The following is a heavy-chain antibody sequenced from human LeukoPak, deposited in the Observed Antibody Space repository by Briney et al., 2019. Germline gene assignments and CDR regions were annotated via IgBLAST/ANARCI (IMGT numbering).Heavy chain of an antibody. Sequence: SGPTLVNPTQTLTLTCTFSGFSLSTRGMRVSWIRQPPGKALEWLSRIDWDDDKFYSTSLKTRLTISKDTSKNQVVLTMTNMDPVDTATYYCARMPLTGTTDYDAFDIWGQGTMVTVSS. CDR1: GFSLSTRGMR. CDR3: ARMPLTGTTDYDAFDI. CDR2: IDWDDDK. V-gene: IGHV2-70*04. J-gene: IGHJ3*02. D-gene: IGHD1-7*01.